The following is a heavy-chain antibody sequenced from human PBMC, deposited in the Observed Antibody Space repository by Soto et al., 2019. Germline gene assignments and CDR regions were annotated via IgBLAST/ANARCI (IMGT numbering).Heavy chain of an antibody. Sequence: TVGLLRLSCAATGFTFRDFAMSWVRQAPRKGLEWVSRIYGGGNGPHYADSVKGRVTISRDNSKNTLYLQMNSLRAEDTAVYYCAKMERMDPWAYSFDYWGQGTLVTVSS. V-gene: IGHV3-23*01. D-gene: IGHD2-15*01. CDR2: IYGGGNGP. J-gene: IGHJ4*02. CDR3: AKMERMDPWAYSFDY. CDR1: GFTFRDFA.